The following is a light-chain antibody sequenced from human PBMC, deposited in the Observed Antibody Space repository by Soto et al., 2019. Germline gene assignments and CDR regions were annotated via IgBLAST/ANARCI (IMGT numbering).Light chain of an antibody. Sequence: EIVLTQSPATLSLSPGERATFSCRASQSVSSSYLAWYQQKPGQAPRLLIYGASSRATGIPDRFSGSGSGTDFTLTISRLEPEDFAVYYCQQYGSSPPITFGQGTRLEIK. CDR1: QSVSSSY. CDR3: QQYGSSPPIT. V-gene: IGKV3-20*01. CDR2: GAS. J-gene: IGKJ5*01.